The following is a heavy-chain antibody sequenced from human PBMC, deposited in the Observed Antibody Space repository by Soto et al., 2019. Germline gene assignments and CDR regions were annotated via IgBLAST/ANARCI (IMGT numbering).Heavy chain of an antibody. CDR3: ARRKPLCRAAGHFAY. J-gene: IGHJ4*02. CDR1: GGSISSSNW. Sequence: QVQLQESGPGLVKPSGTLSLTCAVSGGSISSSNWWSWVRQPPGKGLVWIGEIYHSGSTNYNPSLMSRVTTSTHTSTNKSTLKLSSVTAADTAGYYCARRKPLCRAAGHFAYWGQGTLVTVSS. D-gene: IGHD6-19*01. V-gene: IGHV4-4*02. CDR2: IYHSGST.